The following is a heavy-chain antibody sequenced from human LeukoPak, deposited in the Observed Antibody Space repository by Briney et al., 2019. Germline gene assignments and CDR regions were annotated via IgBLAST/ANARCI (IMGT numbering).Heavy chain of an antibody. J-gene: IGHJ3*02. V-gene: IGHV3-74*01. Sequence: GGSLRLSCAASGFTFSDYWMHWVRQAPGKGLEWVSRIYSDETSTYYADSVKGRFTISRDNAKNTLYLQMNSLRAEDTAMYYCARVSGSRNYYFGAFDIWGQGTMVTVSS. CDR2: IYSDETST. CDR1: GFTFSDYW. CDR3: ARVSGSRNYYFGAFDI. D-gene: IGHD3-10*01.